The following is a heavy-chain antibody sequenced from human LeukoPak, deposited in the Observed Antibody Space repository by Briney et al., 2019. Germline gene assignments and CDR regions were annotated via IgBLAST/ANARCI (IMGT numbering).Heavy chain of an antibody. D-gene: IGHD3-22*01. CDR2: IWYDGSNK. J-gene: IGHJ4*02. Sequence: PGRSLRLSCAASGFTFSSYGMHWVRQAPGKGLEWVAVIWYDGSNKYYADSVKGRFTISRENSRNTLYLQMNSLRAEDTAVYYCAREPPPMIVVWGFDYWGQGTLVTVSS. CDR3: AREPPPMIVVWGFDY. CDR1: GFTFSSYG. V-gene: IGHV3-33*01.